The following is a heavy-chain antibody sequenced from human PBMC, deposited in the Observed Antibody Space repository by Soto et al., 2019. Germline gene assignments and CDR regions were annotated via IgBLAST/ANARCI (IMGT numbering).Heavy chain of an antibody. CDR2: ISYDGSNK. J-gene: IGHJ4*02. CDR1: GFTFSSYA. Sequence: PGGSLRLSCAASGFTFSSYAMHWVRQAPGKGLEWVAVISYDGSNKYYADSVKGRFTISRDNSKNTLYLQMNSLRAEDTAVYYRASDAFDYWGQGTLVTVSS. V-gene: IGHV3-30-3*01. CDR3: ASDAFDY.